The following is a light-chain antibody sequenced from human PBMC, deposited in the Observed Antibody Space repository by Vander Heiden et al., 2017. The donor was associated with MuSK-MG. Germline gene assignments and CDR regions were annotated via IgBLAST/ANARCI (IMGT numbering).Light chain of an antibody. CDR1: QTISTY. CDR2: DAS. CDR3: QQSYNTPIT. J-gene: IGKJ5*01. Sequence: DIQMTQFPSSLSASLGDRVTITCRASQTISTYLHWYQQKPGQAPRLLMYDASNLQSGVPSRFSGSGSGTYFSLTISSLQPDDFATYYCQQSYNTPITFGQGTRLEIK. V-gene: IGKV1-39*01.